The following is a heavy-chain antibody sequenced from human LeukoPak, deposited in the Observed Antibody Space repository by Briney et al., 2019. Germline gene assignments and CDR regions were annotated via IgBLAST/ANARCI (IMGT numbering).Heavy chain of an antibody. CDR2: IYYSGST. CDR1: GGSISSSSYY. J-gene: IGHJ4*02. CDR3: VRQTRDGYNYHY. D-gene: IGHD5-24*01. V-gene: IGHV4-39*01. Sequence: SETLSLTCTVSGGSISSSSYYWGWIRQPPGKGLEWIGSIYYSGSTYYNPSLKSRVTISVDTSRNQFSLRLSSVTAADTAVYYCVRQTRDGYNYHYWGQGTLVTVSS.